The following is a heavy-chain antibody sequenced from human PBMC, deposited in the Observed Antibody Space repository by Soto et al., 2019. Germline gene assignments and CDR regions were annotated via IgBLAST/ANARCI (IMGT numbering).Heavy chain of an antibody. CDR1: GFTFDDYA. CDR2: ISWNSGSI. V-gene: IGHV3-9*01. CDR3: AKHSAIASAGGGAFDI. J-gene: IGHJ3*02. Sequence: SLRLSGAASGFTFDDYAMHWVRQARGKGLEWVSGISWNSGSIGYADSVKGRFTMSRDNAKNSLYLQMNSLRAEDTALYYCAKHSAIASAGGGAFDIWGQGTIVTVSS. D-gene: IGHD6-13*01.